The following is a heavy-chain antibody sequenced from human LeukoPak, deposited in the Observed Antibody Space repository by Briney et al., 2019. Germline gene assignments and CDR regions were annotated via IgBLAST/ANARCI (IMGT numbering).Heavy chain of an antibody. V-gene: IGHV3-21*01. D-gene: IGHD3-9*01. Sequence: GGSLRLSCTTSGFTFGDYAMTWVRQAPGKGLEWVSSISSSSSYIYYTDSVKGRFTISRDNAKNSLYLQMNSLRAEDTAVYYCARVTLTGYYAFDYWGQGTLVTVSS. J-gene: IGHJ4*02. CDR3: ARVTLTGYYAFDY. CDR1: GFTFGDYA. CDR2: ISSSSSYI.